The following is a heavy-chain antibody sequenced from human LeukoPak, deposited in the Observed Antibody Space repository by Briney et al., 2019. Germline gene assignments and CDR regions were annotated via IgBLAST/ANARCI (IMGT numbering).Heavy chain of an antibody. CDR1: GGSFSGYY. Sequence: SETLSLTCAVYGGSFSGYYWSWIRQPPGKGLEWIGYIYYSGSTNYSPSLKSRVTISVDTSKNQFSLNLNSVTAADTAVYYCAKYAGIEAAGSTRFYYYGMDVWGQGTTVTVSS. CDR3: AKYAGIEAAGSTRFYYYGMDV. D-gene: IGHD6-13*01. J-gene: IGHJ6*02. V-gene: IGHV4-59*08. CDR2: IYYSGST.